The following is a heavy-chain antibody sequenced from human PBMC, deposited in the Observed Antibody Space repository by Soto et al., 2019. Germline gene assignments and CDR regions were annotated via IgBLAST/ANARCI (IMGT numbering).Heavy chain of an antibody. Sequence: QVQLQQWGAGLLKPSETLSLTCAVYGGSFSGYYWSWIRQPPGKGLEWIGEINHSGSTNYNPSLKSRVTISVDTSKNQFSLKLSSVTAADTAVYYCASPRVGDAFDIWGQGTMVTVSS. V-gene: IGHV4-34*01. J-gene: IGHJ3*02. CDR2: INHSGST. CDR1: GGSFSGYY. CDR3: ASPRVGDAFDI.